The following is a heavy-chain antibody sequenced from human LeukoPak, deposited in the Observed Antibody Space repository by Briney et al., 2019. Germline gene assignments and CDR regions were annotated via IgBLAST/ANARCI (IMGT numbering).Heavy chain of an antibody. J-gene: IGHJ4*02. D-gene: IGHD2-15*01. CDR1: GESFSAYF. CDR2: INHRGSS. V-gene: IGHV4-34*01. Sequence: SETLSLTCAVYGESFSAYFWNWIRQAPGKPLEYIGEINHRGSSHYNPSLKTRVTLSVDTSKNQFSPKLTSVTAADTAVYFCARGSSFDGYCSAGACDAGYYDSWGQGTPVTVSS. CDR3: ARGSSFDGYCSAGACDAGYYDS.